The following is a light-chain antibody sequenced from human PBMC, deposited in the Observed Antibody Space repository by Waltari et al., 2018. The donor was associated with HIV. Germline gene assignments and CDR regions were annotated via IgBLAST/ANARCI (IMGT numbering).Light chain of an antibody. CDR2: EVS. Sequence: QSALTQPASVSGSPGQSITISCTGTSNDVGSYNYVSWHQQYPGTAPRLIIYEVSDRPSGVSPRFSGSKSGNTASLTISGLQAEDEADYYCSSYTTRSTVIFGGGTKVTVL. CDR3: SSYTTRSTVI. V-gene: IGLV2-14*01. J-gene: IGLJ2*01. CDR1: SNDVGSYNY.